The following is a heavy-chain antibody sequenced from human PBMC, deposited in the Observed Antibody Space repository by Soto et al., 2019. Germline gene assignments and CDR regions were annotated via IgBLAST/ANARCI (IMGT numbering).Heavy chain of an antibody. CDR2: INHSGST. V-gene: IGHV4-34*01. D-gene: IGHD6-19*01. CDR1: GGSFSGYY. Sequence: SETLSLTCAVYGGSFSGYYWSWIRQPPGKGLEWIGEINHSGSTNYNPSLKSRVTISVDTSKNQFSLKLSSVTAADTAVYYCARWDSSGPYYFDYWGQGTLVTVS. J-gene: IGHJ4*02. CDR3: ARWDSSGPYYFDY.